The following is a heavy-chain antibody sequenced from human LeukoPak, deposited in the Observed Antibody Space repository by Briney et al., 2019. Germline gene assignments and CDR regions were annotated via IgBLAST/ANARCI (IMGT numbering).Heavy chain of an antibody. D-gene: IGHD3-10*01. CDR3: AKEHYGSGMTTFDN. V-gene: IGHV3-23*01. Sequence: GGSLRLSCAASGFTFSSYAMTWVRQAPGKGLEWVSGISGSGGSTYYPDSVRGRLTISRDNSRNTLSLQMNSLRAEDTAVYYCAKEHYGSGMTTFDNWGQGALVTVSS. J-gene: IGHJ4*02. CDR2: ISGSGGST. CDR1: GFTFSSYA.